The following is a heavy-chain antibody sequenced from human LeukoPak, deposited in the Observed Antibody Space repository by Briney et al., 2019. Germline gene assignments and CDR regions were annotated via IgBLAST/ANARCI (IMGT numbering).Heavy chain of an antibody. V-gene: IGHV1-2*02. CDR3: ARDRRIVGATRWWDY. CDR2: INPNSGGT. Sequence: ASVKVSCKASGYTFTGYYMHWVRQAPGQGLEWMGWINPNSGGTNYAQKFQGRVTMTRDTPISTAYMELSRLRSDDTAVYYCARDRRIVGATRWWDYWGQGTLVTVSS. CDR1: GYTFTGYY. J-gene: IGHJ4*02. D-gene: IGHD1-26*01.